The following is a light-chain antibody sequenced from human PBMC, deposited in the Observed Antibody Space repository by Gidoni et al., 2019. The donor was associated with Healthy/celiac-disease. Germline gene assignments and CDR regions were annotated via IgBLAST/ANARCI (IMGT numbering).Light chain of an antibody. J-gene: IGKJ5*01. CDR3: QQRSNWPSIT. Sequence: EIVLTQSPATLSLSPGERATLSCRASQSVSSYFVWYQQKPGQAPRLLIYDASNRATGIPARFSGSGSGTDFTLTISSLEPEDFAVYYCQQRSNWPSITFGQGTRLEIK. CDR1: QSVSSY. CDR2: DAS. V-gene: IGKV3-11*01.